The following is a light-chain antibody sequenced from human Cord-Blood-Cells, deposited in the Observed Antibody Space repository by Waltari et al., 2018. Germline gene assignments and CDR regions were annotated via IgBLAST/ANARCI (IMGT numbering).Light chain of an antibody. Sequence: QSALTQPASVSGSPGQSITLSCTGPSSDVGGYNYCSGYQQPPGKAPKLMLYAVSIWPSGVSNRFSGSKSGNTASLTISGLQAEDEADYYCSSYTSSSTLVFGRGTKLTVL. CDR2: AVS. J-gene: IGLJ3*02. CDR3: SSYTSSSTLV. V-gene: IGLV2-14*01. CDR1: SSDVGGYNY.